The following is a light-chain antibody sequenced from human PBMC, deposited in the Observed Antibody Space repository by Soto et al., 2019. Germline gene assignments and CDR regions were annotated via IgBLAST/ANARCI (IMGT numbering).Light chain of an antibody. CDR3: QQRDNWPLT. Sequence: ETVMTQSPSTLSGSPGERSTLSCRASQSISSNLAWFQQKPGQAPRLLIYDASTMATGVPARFSGRGSGTDFTLTISSLEPEDFAVYYCQQRDNWPLTFGGGTKVDNK. V-gene: IGKV3-11*01. CDR1: QSISSN. J-gene: IGKJ4*01. CDR2: DAS.